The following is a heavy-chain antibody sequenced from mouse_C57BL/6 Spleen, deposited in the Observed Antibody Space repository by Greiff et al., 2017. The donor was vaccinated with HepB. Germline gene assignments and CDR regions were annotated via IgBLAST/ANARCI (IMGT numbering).Heavy chain of an antibody. J-gene: IGHJ1*03. CDR3: AREGYDYDAERDGSPWYFDV. Sequence: QVQLKQPGAELVKPGASVKLSCKASGYTFTSYWMHWVKQRPGRGLEWIGRIDPNSGGTKYNEKFKSKATLTVDKPSSTAYMQLSSLTSEDSAVYYCAREGYDYDAERDGSPWYFDVWGTGTTVTVSS. D-gene: IGHD2-4*01. V-gene: IGHV1-72*01. CDR2: IDPNSGGT. CDR1: GYTFTSYW.